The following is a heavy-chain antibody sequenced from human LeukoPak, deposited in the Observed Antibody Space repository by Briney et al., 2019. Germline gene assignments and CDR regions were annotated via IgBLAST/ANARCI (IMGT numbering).Heavy chain of an antibody. CDR1: GYTFTGYY. Sequence: ASVKVSCKASGYTFTGYYMHWVRQAPGQGLEWMGWINPNSGGTNYAQKCQGRVTMTRDTSISTAYMELSRLRSDDTAVYYCAKALIRSRGATWYDPWGQGPLVTVSS. CDR3: AKALIRSRGATWYDP. CDR2: INPNSGGT. V-gene: IGHV1-2*02. J-gene: IGHJ5*02. D-gene: IGHD2-21*01.